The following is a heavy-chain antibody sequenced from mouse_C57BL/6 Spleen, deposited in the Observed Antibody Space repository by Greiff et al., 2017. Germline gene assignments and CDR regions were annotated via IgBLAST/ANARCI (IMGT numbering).Heavy chain of an antibody. CDR1: GYTFTSSW. Sequence: EVQLLESGTVLARPGASVKMSCKTSGYTFTSSWMHWVKQRPGQGLEWIGAIYPGNSDTSYNQKVKGKAKLTAVTTASPAYMALSSLTNEDAAVYYCTVEYDVYFDVGGTGTTVTVSS. J-gene: IGHJ1*03. V-gene: IGHV1-5*01. D-gene: IGHD2-4*01. CDR2: IYPGNSDT. CDR3: TVEYDVYFDV.